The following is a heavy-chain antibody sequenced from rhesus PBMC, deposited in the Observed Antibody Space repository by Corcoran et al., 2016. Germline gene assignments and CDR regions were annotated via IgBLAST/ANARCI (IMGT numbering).Heavy chain of an antibody. CDR3: ARTTELGIPFDY. J-gene: IGHJ4*01. CDR2: ISGSGGNT. CDR1: GGSLSSDY. D-gene: IGHD5-42*01. Sequence: QLQLQESGPGLGKPPETLSLTCPVSGGSLSSDYWSWIRQPPGKGLEWIGRISGSGGNTDYNPSLKSRVTISIATSKSQFSLRLRSVTAADTAVYYCARTTELGIPFDYWGQGVQVTVSS. V-gene: IGHV4-173*01.